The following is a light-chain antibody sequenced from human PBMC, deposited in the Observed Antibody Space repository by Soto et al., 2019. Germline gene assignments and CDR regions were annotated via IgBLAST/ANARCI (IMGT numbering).Light chain of an antibody. CDR2: GAS. V-gene: IGKV3-20*01. J-gene: IGKJ4*01. CDR1: QSVGSNY. Sequence: EIVLKQSPGTLSLSPGERATISCGASQSVGSNYLAWYQQKPCPAPRVLIYGASSRAPAIPDRFSGSGSGTAFTLNITRLEPDDFAVEYCQQYGTSLLTFGGGTKMVSK. CDR3: QQYGTSLLT.